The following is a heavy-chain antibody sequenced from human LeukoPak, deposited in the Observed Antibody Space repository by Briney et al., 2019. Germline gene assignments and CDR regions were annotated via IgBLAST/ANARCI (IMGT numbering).Heavy chain of an antibody. J-gene: IGHJ4*02. CDR3: ARGGQLGYCSGGSCYKTVYYFDY. D-gene: IGHD2-15*01. V-gene: IGHV3-30*03. CDR1: GLTFSNYD. CDR2: MSFDETKR. Sequence: PGGSLRLSCVGSGLTFSNYDIHWVRQAPGKGLEWVAVMSFDETKRYYADSVNGRFFVSRDTPLNTVHLQLNNLTTEDTAVYYCARGGQLGYCSGGSCYKTVYYFDYWGQGTLVTVSS.